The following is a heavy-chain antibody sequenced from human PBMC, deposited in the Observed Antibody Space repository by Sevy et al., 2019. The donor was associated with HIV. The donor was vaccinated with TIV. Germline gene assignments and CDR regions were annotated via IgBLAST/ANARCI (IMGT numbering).Heavy chain of an antibody. CDR2: IRNKANDGTT. D-gene: IGHD6-19*01. CDR1: GFTFGDYA. Sequence: GGSLRLSCKASGFTFGDYAMSWFRQAPGKGLEWVGFIRNKANDGTTEYAASVKGRFTISRDDSKSNAYLQMNSLKTEDTAVYYCTRDPTEGIAVAGNWYDPWGQGTLVTVSS. CDR3: TRDPTEGIAVAGNWYDP. V-gene: IGHV3-49*03. J-gene: IGHJ5*02.